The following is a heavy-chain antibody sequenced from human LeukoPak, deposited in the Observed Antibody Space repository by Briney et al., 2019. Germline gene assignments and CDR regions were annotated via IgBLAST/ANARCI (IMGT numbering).Heavy chain of an antibody. D-gene: IGHD3-22*01. CDR1: GGSFSSSSYY. V-gene: IGHV4-39*01. J-gene: IGHJ4*02. Sequence: KPSETLSLTCTVSGGSFSSSSYYWGWIRQPPGKGLEWIASIYYSGTTYYNPSLKSRVTISADTSKNQFSLKLSSVTAADTAVYYCTSRGWIVGLVDYWGQGTLVTVSS. CDR3: TSRGWIVGLVDY. CDR2: IYYSGTT.